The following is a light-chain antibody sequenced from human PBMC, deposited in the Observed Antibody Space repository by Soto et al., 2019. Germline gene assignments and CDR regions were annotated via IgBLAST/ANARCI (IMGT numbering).Light chain of an antibody. Sequence: HSALTQPASVSGSPGQSVTISCTGTSSDIGGYRYVSWYQQRPGKAPKLMIHDVTNRPSGVSDRFSGSKSGNTASLTISGLQAEDEADYYCTSHTSDSSVIFGGGTKVTVL. J-gene: IGLJ2*01. CDR1: SSDIGGYRY. CDR2: DVT. CDR3: TSHTSDSSVI. V-gene: IGLV2-14*03.